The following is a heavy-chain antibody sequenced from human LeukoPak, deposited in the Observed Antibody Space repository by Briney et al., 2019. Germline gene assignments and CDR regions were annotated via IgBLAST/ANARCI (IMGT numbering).Heavy chain of an antibody. V-gene: IGHV4-38-2*02. D-gene: IGHD2-15*01. J-gene: IGHJ3*02. Sequence: PSETLSLTCTVSGYSISSGYYWGWIRQPPGKGLEWIGSIYHSGSTYYNPSLKSRVTISVDTSKNQFSLKLSSVTAADTAVYYCARDRGIVVVVAATRAFDIWGQGTMVTVSS. CDR3: ARDRGIVVVVAATRAFDI. CDR1: GYSISSGYY. CDR2: IYHSGST.